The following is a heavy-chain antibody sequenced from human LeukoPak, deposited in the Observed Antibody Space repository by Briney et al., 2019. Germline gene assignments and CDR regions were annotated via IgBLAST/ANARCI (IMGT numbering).Heavy chain of an antibody. CDR3: AREPSNSDGWHEHFDY. CDR2: ISTYNGDT. J-gene: IGHJ4*02. V-gene: IGHV1-18*01. D-gene: IGHD5-24*01. CDR1: GYTFIEYG. Sequence: ASVKVSCKASGYTFIEYGIGWVRQAPGQGLEWMGWISTYNGDTRYAQNLQDRLTVTTDTSTNTAYMQLRGLAPDDTAVYYCAREPSNSDGWHEHFDYWGQGSLVTVSS.